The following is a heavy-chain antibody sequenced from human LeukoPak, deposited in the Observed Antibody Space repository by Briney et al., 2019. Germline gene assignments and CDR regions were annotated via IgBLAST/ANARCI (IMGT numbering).Heavy chain of an antibody. V-gene: IGHV4-4*07. J-gene: IGHJ4*02. CDR1: GSSFKTYY. CDR2: IHTSGSA. D-gene: IGHD4-17*01. Sequence: PSETLSLTCSVSGSSFKTYYWSWIRQPAGKALEWIGRIHTSGSADYSPSLQSRVTISVDMSKKEFSLKLTFVTAADTAVYYCARDIVYLIDEDYGWGQGILVTVSS. CDR3: ARDIVYLIDEDYG.